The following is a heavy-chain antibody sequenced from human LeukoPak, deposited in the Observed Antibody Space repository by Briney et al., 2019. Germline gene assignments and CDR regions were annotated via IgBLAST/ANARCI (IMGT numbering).Heavy chain of an antibody. D-gene: IGHD5-18*01. J-gene: IGHJ4*02. V-gene: IGHV3-64*01. CDR1: GFTFSSYA. CDR3: ARGCPWIQLWTYFDY. CDR2: ISSNGGST. Sequence: PGGSLRLSCAASGFTFSSYAMHWVRQAPGKGLEYVSAISSNGGSTYYANSVKGRFTISRDNSKNTLYLQMGSLRAEDMAVYYCARGCPWIQLWTYFDYWGQGTLVTVSS.